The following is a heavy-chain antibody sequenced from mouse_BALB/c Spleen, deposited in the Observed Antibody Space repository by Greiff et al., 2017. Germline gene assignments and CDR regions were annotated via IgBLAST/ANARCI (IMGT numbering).Heavy chain of an antibody. D-gene: IGHD2-1*01. CDR1: GFNIKDTY. J-gene: IGHJ3*01. CDR3: ARWEVTTWFAY. V-gene: IGHV14-3*02. Sequence: EVQLQQSGAELVKPGASVKLSCTASGFNIKDTYMHWVKQRPEQGLEWIGRIDPANGNTKYDPKFQGKATITADTSSNTAYLQLSSLTSEDTADYYCARWEVTTWFAYWGQGTLVTVSA. CDR2: IDPANGNT.